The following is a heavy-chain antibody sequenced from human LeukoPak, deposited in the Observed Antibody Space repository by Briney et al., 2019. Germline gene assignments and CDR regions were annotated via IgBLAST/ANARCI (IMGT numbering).Heavy chain of an antibody. CDR1: GGSISNYY. V-gene: IGHV4-4*07. D-gene: IGHD5-18*01. CDR2: IYTSGST. Sequence: SETLSLTCTVSGGSISNYYWSWIRQPAGKGLEWIGRIYTSGSTNYNPSLKSRVTMSVDTSKNQFSLKLSSVTAADTAVYYCARDEDAAMAYFDYWGQGTLVTVSS. CDR3: ARDEDAAMAYFDY. J-gene: IGHJ4*02.